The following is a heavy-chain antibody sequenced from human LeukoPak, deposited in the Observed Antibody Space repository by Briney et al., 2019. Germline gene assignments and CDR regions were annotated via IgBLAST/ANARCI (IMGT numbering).Heavy chain of an antibody. Sequence: PGGSLRLSCAASGFSVSNNQMSWVRQAPGKGLEWVSSISSSSSYIYYADSVKGRFTISRDNAKNSLYLQMNSLRAEDTAVYYCARGGQHDFWSGYTDAFDIWGQGTMVTVSS. D-gene: IGHD3-3*01. CDR1: GFSVSNNQ. J-gene: IGHJ3*02. CDR3: ARGGQHDFWSGYTDAFDI. V-gene: IGHV3-21*01. CDR2: ISSSSSYI.